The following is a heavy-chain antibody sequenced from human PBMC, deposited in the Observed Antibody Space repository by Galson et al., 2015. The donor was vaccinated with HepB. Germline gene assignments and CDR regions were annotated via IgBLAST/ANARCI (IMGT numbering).Heavy chain of an antibody. Sequence: SLRLSCAASGFTFTNAWMNWVRQVPGKGLEWVGRIKSKTDGGTTDYAAPVKDRFIISRDDSKDTLYLRMTSLNIEDTAVYYCVTETSGTYFSFGTNYYFHYMDVWGKGTTVTVSS. D-gene: IGHD1-7*01. CDR3: VTETSGTYFSFGTNYYFHYMDV. V-gene: IGHV3-15*07. J-gene: IGHJ6*03. CDR1: GFTFTNAW. CDR2: IKSKTDGGTT.